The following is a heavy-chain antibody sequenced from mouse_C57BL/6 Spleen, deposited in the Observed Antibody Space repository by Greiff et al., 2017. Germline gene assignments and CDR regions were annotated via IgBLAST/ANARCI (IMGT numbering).Heavy chain of an antibody. Sequence: EVKLVESGGGLVQPGGSLSLSCAASGFTFTDYYMSWVRQPPGKALEWLGFIRNKANGYTTEYSASVKGRFTISRDNSQSILYLQMNALRAEDSATYYCARYSYYGSSYYFDYWGQGTTLTVSS. CDR2: IRNKANGYTT. J-gene: IGHJ2*01. V-gene: IGHV7-3*01. CDR3: ARYSYYGSSYYFDY. CDR1: GFTFTDYY. D-gene: IGHD1-1*01.